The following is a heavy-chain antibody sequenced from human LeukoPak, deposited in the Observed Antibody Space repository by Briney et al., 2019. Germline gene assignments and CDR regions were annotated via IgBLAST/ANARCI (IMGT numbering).Heavy chain of an antibody. CDR2: IIPLKGTS. Sequence: ASVKVPCKASGGTLSDHVISWVRQAPGHGLEWMGGIIPLKGTSKLTQKLQDRATISADESTNTVYMEVGSLRSEDTALYYCATYDVLTGFEYWGQGTLVIVSS. D-gene: IGHD3-9*01. CDR3: ATYDVLTGFEY. V-gene: IGHV1-69*13. CDR1: GGTLSDHV. J-gene: IGHJ4*02.